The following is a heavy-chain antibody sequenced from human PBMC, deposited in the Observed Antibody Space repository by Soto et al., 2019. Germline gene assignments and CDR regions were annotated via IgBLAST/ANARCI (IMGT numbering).Heavy chain of an antibody. V-gene: IGHV3-30*03. CDR2: ISYDGSAE. D-gene: IGHD4-17*01. J-gene: IGHJ4*02. CDR1: GFTFSSHG. Sequence: QVQLVESGGGVVQPGRSMRLSCAASGFTFSSHGMHWVRQAPGKGLEWVAVISYDGSAESYADSVKGRFTISRDNSKNTRYLQMNSLRPEDTAVYYCARDQISGDYGDQFVYWGQATLVTVSS. CDR3: ARDQISGDYGDQFVY.